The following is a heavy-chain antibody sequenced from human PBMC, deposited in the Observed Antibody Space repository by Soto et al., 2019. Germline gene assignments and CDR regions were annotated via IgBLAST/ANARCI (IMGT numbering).Heavy chain of an antibody. CDR2: INPSGGST. CDR3: ARDPSYDFWSGYSSHYGMDV. Sequence: ASVKVSCKASGYTFTSYYMHWVRQAPGQGLEWMGIINPSGGSTSYAQKFQGRVTMTRDTSMSTVYMELSSLRSEDTAVYYCARDPSYDFWSGYSSHYGMDVWGQGTTVTVSS. V-gene: IGHV1-46*01. CDR1: GYTFTSYY. D-gene: IGHD3-3*01. J-gene: IGHJ6*02.